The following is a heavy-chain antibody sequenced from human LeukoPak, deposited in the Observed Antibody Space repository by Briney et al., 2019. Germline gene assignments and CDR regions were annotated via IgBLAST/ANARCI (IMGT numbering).Heavy chain of an antibody. Sequence: GESLKISCKGSGYSFSNYWIAWVRQMPGQGLEWMGIIDPGDSDTRYSPSFQGQVTSSADKSISPAYLQWSSLKASDTAMYYCARRRDLYSGSYYPFDYWGQGTLVTVSS. CDR2: IDPGDSDT. CDR3: ARRRDLYSGSYYPFDY. CDR1: GYSFSNYW. J-gene: IGHJ4*02. V-gene: IGHV5-51*01. D-gene: IGHD1-26*01.